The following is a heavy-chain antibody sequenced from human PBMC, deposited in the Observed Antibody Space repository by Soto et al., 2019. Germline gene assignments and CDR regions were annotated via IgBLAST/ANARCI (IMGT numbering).Heavy chain of an antibody. D-gene: IGHD6-19*01. J-gene: IGHJ4*02. CDR2: ISYDGSNK. CDR3: ARDPSTIAVAGTFDY. V-gene: IGHV3-30-3*01. CDR1: GFTFSSYA. Sequence: PGGSLRLSCAASGFTFSSYAMHWARQAPGKGLEWVAVISYDGSNKYYADSVKGRFTISRDNSKNTLYLQMNSLRAEDTAVYYCARDPSTIAVAGTFDYWGQGTLVTVSS.